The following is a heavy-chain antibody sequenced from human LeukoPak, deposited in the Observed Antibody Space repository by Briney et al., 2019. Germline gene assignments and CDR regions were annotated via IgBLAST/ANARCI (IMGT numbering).Heavy chain of an antibody. J-gene: IGHJ4*02. D-gene: IGHD4-17*01. CDR2: INHSGST. CDR3: ARVDYGDYVGNFDY. V-gene: IGHV4-34*01. Sequence: PSETLSLTCAVYGGSFSGYYWSWIRQPPGKGLEWIGEINHSGSTNYNPSLKSRVTISVDTSKNQFSLKLSSVTAADTAVYYCARVDYGDYVGNFDYWGQGTLVTVSS. CDR1: GGSFSGYY.